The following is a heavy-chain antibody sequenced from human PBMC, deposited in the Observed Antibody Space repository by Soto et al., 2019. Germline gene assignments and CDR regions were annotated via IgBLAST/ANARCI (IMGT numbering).Heavy chain of an antibody. D-gene: IGHD6-19*01. V-gene: IGHV4-34*01. CDR1: GGSFSGYY. J-gene: IGHJ6*02. CDR3: ARGIEGWYQGRYYYGMDV. CDR2: IDHSGSA. Sequence: SETLSLTCAVYGGSFSGYYWSWIRQPPGKGLEWIGEIDHSGSANYSPSLKSRVTISLDTSKNQFSLKLSSVTAADTAVYYCARGIEGWYQGRYYYGMDVWGQGTTVTVSS.